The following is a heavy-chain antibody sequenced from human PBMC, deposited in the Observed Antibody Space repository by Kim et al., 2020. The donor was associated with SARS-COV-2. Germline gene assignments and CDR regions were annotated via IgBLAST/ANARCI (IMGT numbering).Heavy chain of an antibody. CDR1: GFMFSSYS. D-gene: IGHD3-10*01. J-gene: IGHJ6*01. Sequence: GGSLRLSCAASGFMFSSYSMSWVRQAPGKGLEWVSTISGRGGDTYYADSVKGRFTISRGNSMNTLNLQMNSLRAEDTAVYYCAKCAYVGPKKHYYYGMDVWGQGPTVTVST. CDR3: AKCAYVGPKKHYYYGMDV. V-gene: IGHV3-23*01. CDR2: ISGRGGDT.